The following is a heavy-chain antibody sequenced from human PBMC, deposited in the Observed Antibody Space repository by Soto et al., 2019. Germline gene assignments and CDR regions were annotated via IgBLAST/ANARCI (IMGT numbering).Heavy chain of an antibody. J-gene: IGHJ6*02. Sequence: QVQLQESGPGLVKPSQTLSLTCTVSGGSITSGGCYWSWIRQHPGKGLEWIGYIYYSGSTSYNPSLKSRVTISVDTSKNQFSLKLNSVTAADTAVYYCAREGRRSLGLVYYGLDVWGQGTTVTVSS. CDR3: AREGRRSLGLVYYGLDV. CDR1: GGSITSGGCY. CDR2: IYYSGST. V-gene: IGHV4-31*03. D-gene: IGHD3-16*01.